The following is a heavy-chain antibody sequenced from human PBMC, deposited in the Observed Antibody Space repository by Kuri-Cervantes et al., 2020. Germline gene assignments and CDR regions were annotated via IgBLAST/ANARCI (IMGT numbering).Heavy chain of an antibody. D-gene: IGHD6-19*01. J-gene: IGHJ2*01. CDR3: TRGYSSGWYFDL. CDR2: IKGDGRQK. V-gene: IGHV3-7*01. CDR1: GFTFSNYW. Sequence: GGSLRLSCAASGFTFSNYWMSWVRQAPGKGLEWVANIKGDGRQKYYVDSVKGRFTISRDNAKNSLYLQMNSLRAEDTAVYYCTRGYSSGWYFDLWGRGTLVTVSS.